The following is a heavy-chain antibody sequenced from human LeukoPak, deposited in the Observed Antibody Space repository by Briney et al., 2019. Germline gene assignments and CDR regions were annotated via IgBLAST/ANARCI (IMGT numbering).Heavy chain of an antibody. Sequence: QTGGSLRLSCAASGFTFNSYAMTWVRQAPGKGLEWVSLSGSGGSTYHADSVKGRFIISRDNSKYTLYLQMNSLRAEDTAVYYCAKETSTYGSSRTFDCWGQGTLVTVSS. J-gene: IGHJ4*02. CDR1: GFTFNSYA. D-gene: IGHD3-10*01. V-gene: IGHV3-23*01. CDR3: AKETSTYGSSRTFDC. CDR2: SGSGGST.